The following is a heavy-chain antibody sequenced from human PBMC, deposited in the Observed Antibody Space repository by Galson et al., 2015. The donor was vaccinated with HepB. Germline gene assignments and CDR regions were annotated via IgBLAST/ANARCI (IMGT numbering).Heavy chain of an antibody. CDR1: GYTFTSYG. J-gene: IGHJ4*02. CDR3: ARDRYYDSSGYYWGWNRFDY. D-gene: IGHD3-22*01. Sequence: SVKVSCKASGYTFTSYGISWVRQAPGQGLEWMGWISAYNGNTNYAQKLQGRVTMTTDTSTSTAYMELRSLRSDDTAVYYCARDRYYDSSGYYWGWNRFDYWGQGTLVTVSS. CDR2: ISAYNGNT. V-gene: IGHV1-18*04.